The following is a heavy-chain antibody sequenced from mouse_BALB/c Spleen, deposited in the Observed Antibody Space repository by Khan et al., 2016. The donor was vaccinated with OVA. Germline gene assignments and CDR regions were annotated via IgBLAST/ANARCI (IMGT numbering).Heavy chain of an antibody. D-gene: IGHD1-1*01. CDR1: GFTFSTYG. CDR2: INTGGAYS. V-gene: IGHV5-6*01. J-gene: IGHJ3*01. CDR3: ARLAYYYNSEGFAY. Sequence: EVELVESGGDFVRPGGSLKLSCAASGFTFSTYGMSWVRQTPDKRLEWVATINTGGAYSYYPDNVKGRFTISRDNAKNTLYLQLSSLKSEDTAIYYCARLAYYYNSEGFAYWGQGTLVTVSA.